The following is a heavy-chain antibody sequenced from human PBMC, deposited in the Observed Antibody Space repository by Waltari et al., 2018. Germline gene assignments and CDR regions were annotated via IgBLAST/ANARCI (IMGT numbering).Heavy chain of an antibody. J-gene: IGHJ3*02. CDR3: ARARTPDIVLMVYANTYAFDI. D-gene: IGHD2-8*01. V-gene: IGHV1-69*01. CDR2: IIPIFGTA. Sequence: QVQLVQSGAEVKKPGSSVQVSCKASGGTFSSYAISWVRQAPGQGLEWMGGIIPIFGTANYAQKFQGRVTITADESTSTAYMELSSLRSEDTAVYYCARARTPDIVLMVYANTYAFDIWGQGTMVTVSS. CDR1: GGTFSSYA.